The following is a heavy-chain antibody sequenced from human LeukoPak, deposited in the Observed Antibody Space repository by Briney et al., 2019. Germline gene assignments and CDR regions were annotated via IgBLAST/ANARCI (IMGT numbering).Heavy chain of an antibody. J-gene: IGHJ4*02. Sequence: PGGSLRLSCAASGFTFSSYSMNWVRQAPDKGLEGVAVISYDGSYKYYTDSVKGRFTISRDNSKNTLYLQMNSLRPEDTAVYYCAKGTDYDVLTGLDSWGQGTLVTVSS. CDR3: AKGTDYDVLTGLDS. V-gene: IGHV3-30*18. CDR2: ISYDGSYK. D-gene: IGHD3-9*01. CDR1: GFTFSSYS.